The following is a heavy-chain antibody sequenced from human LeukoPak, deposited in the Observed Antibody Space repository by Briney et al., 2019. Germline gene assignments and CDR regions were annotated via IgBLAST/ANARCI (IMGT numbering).Heavy chain of an antibody. CDR2: INPNSGGT. Sequence: GASVKVSCKASGYTFSSYYMHWVRQAPGQGLEWMGWINPNSGGTNYAQKFQGRVTMTRNTSISTAYMELSRLRSDDTAVYYCAMRDFWSGYYSDYWGQGTLVTVSS. CDR3: AMRDFWSGYYSDY. CDR1: GYTFSSYY. D-gene: IGHD3-3*01. V-gene: IGHV1-2*02. J-gene: IGHJ4*02.